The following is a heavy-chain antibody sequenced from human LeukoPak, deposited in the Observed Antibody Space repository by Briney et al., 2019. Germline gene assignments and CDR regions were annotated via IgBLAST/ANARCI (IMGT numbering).Heavy chain of an antibody. CDR3: AKDRSGSFGPRGSDDAFDI. CDR1: GFTFDDYA. D-gene: IGHD1-26*01. Sequence: GGSLRLSWAASGFTFDDYAMHWVRQAPGKGLEWVSGISWNSGSIGYADSVKGRFTISRDNAKNSLYLQMNSLRAEDTALYYCAKDRSGSFGPRGSDDAFDIWGQGTMVTVSS. V-gene: IGHV3-9*01. CDR2: ISWNSGSI. J-gene: IGHJ3*02.